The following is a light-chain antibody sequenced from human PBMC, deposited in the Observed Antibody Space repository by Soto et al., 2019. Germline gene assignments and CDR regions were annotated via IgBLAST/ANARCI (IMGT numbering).Light chain of an antibody. CDR1: GTDVGGYTF. CDR3: CSYTATTTYV. Sequence: QSALTPPASVSGSPGQSISISCTGTGTDVGGYTFVSWYQQHPDKVPKLVIFDVNRRPSGVSDRFSGSKSVNAASLTISGLQAEDEADYYCCSYTATTTYVVGTGTKLTVL. V-gene: IGLV2-14*03. J-gene: IGLJ1*01. CDR2: DVN.